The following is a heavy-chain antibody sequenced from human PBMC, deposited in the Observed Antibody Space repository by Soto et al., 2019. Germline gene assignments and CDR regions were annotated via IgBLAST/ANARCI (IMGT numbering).Heavy chain of an antibody. D-gene: IGHD2-15*01. J-gene: IGHJ1*01. V-gene: IGHV3-33*01. CDR3: ARVCYSGGGSLYYHH. Sequence: GGSLRLSCAASGFTFSSYGMHWVRQAPGKGLEWVAVIWYDGSNKYYADSVKGRFTISRDNSKNTLYLQMNSLRAEDTAVYYCARVCYSGGGSLYYHHWGQGTLVTVSS. CDR1: GFTFSSYG. CDR2: IWYDGSNK.